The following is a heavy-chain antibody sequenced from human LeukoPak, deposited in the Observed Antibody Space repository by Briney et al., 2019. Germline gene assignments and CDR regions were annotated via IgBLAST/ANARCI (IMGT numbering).Heavy chain of an antibody. CDR3: ARPSSSGQDY. CDR1: GGSISSSSYY. D-gene: IGHD6-13*01. Sequence: PSDTLSLTCTVPGGSISSSSYYWGWIRQPPAKGLEWIGSIYYSGSTYYNPSLKSRVTISVDTSTNQFSLKLSSVTAADTAVYYCARPSSSGQDYWGQGTLVTVSS. V-gene: IGHV4-39*01. CDR2: IYYSGST. J-gene: IGHJ4*02.